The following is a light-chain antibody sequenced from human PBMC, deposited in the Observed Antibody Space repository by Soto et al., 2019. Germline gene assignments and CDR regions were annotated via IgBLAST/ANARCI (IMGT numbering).Light chain of an antibody. CDR2: EVS. J-gene: IGLJ1*01. CDR1: SSYVGGYNF. V-gene: IGLV2-14*03. CDR3: SSYTTSTPVV. Sequence: QSVLTQPASVGGSLGQAITFSFTETSSYVGGYNFVSWYQQHPGKAPKLMIYEVSSRPSGVSNRFSGSKSGNTASLTISGLQPEDEADYYCSSYTTSTPVVFGTGTKVTVL.